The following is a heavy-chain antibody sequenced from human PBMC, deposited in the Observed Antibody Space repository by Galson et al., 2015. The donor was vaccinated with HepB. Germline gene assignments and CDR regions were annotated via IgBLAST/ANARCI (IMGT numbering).Heavy chain of an antibody. Sequence: ATLSLTCAVYGGSFSGYYWSWIRQPPGKGLEWIGEINHSGSTNYNPSLKSRVTISVDTSKNQFSLKLSSVTAADTAVYYCARGVYYDILTGYRPTRGFDYWGQGTLVTVSS. CDR2: INHSGST. V-gene: IGHV4-34*01. CDR1: GGSFSGYY. CDR3: ARGVYYDILTGYRPTRGFDY. D-gene: IGHD3-9*01. J-gene: IGHJ4*02.